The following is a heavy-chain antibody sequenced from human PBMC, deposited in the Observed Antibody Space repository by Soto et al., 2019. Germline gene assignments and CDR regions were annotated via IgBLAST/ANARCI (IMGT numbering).Heavy chain of an antibody. V-gene: IGHV4-30-4*01. D-gene: IGHD3-22*01. J-gene: IGHJ5*02. CDR2: IYYSGST. CDR1: GGSISSGDYY. Sequence: TSETLSLTCTVSGGSISSGDYYWSWIRQPPGKGLEWIGYIYYSGSTYYNPSLKSRVTISVDTSKNQFSLKLSSVTAADTAVYYCARRFGSFYYDSSGFWFDPWGQGTLVTVSS. CDR3: ARRFGSFYYDSSGFWFDP.